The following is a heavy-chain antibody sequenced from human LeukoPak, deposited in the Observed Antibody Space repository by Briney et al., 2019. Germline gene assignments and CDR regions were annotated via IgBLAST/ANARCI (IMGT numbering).Heavy chain of an antibody. CDR1: GFTFDDYA. CDR3: AKSSAINQLLYNFDY. Sequence: GRSLRLSCAASGFTFDDYAMHWVRQAPGKGLEWVSGISWNSGSIGYADSVKGRFTISRDNSENTLYLQMNSLTAEDTAVYYCAKSSAINQLLYNFDYWGQGTLVTVSS. CDR2: ISWNSGSI. J-gene: IGHJ4*02. V-gene: IGHV3-9*01. D-gene: IGHD2-2*02.